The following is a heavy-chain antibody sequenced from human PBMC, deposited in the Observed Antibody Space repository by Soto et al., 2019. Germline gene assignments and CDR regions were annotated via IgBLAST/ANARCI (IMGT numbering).Heavy chain of an antibody. J-gene: IGHJ6*02. V-gene: IGHV1-3*01. Sequence: GASVKVSCKASGYTFTSYAMHWVRQAPGQRLEWMGWINAGNGNTKYSQKFQGRVTITRDTSASTAYMELSSLRPEDTAVYYCAREGVDIVVVVAATASDGMDVWGQGTTVTVSS. D-gene: IGHD2-15*01. CDR1: GYTFTSYA. CDR3: AREGVDIVVVVAATASDGMDV. CDR2: INAGNGNT.